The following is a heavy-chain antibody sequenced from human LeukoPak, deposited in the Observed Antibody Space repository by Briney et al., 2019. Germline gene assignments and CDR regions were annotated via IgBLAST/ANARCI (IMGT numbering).Heavy chain of an antibody. V-gene: IGHV3-48*02. D-gene: IGHD1-26*01. CDR2: ITASGTAM. Sequence: GGSLRLSCAASGFTFSSYAMHWVRQAPGKGLEWVSHITASGTAMFYADSVKGRFTISRDNAKNSLYLQMNSLRDEDTAEYYCASSGSYRFDYWGQGTLVTVSS. CDR1: GFTFSSYA. J-gene: IGHJ4*02. CDR3: ASSGSYRFDY.